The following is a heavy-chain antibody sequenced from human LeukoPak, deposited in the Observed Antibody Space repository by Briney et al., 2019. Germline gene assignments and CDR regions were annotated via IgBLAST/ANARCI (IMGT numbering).Heavy chain of an antibody. J-gene: IGHJ4*02. D-gene: IGHD3-16*01. Sequence: GGSLRLSCAASGFTFSSFGMHWVRQAPLRGLEWVAVIWDDGSKKYYADSVKGRFTISRDNSKNTVYLQMNGLRAEDTALYYCARDLGRGNTPFDYWGQGTLVTVSS. V-gene: IGHV3-33*01. CDR1: GFTFSSFG. CDR2: IWDDGSKK. CDR3: ARDLGRGNTPFDY.